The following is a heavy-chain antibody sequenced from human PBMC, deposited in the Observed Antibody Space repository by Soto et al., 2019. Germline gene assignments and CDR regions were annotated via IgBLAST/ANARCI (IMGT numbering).Heavy chain of an antibody. Sequence: ASVKVSCKASGYTFTSYYMHWVRQAPGQGLEWMGIINPSGGSTSYAQKFQGRVTMTRDTSTSTVYMELSSLRSEDTAVYYCARERWAPGVCISTSCYAHYGMDVWGQGTTVTVSS. D-gene: IGHD2-2*01. V-gene: IGHV1-46*01. CDR3: ARERWAPGVCISTSCYAHYGMDV. CDR2: INPSGGST. CDR1: GYTFTSYY. J-gene: IGHJ6*02.